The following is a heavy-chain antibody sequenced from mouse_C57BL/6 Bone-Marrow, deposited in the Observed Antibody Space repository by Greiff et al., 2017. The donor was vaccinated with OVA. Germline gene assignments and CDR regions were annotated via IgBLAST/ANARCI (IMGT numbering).Heavy chain of an antibody. Sequence: QVPLQQSGPELVKPGASVKISCPASGYTFTDYYINWVKQRPGQGLALIGSGSTYYNEKFKGKATLTVDKSSSTAYMLLSSLTSEDSAVYFCARWDGNYVFDYWGQGTTLTVSS. D-gene: IGHD2-1*01. V-gene: IGHV1-75*01. CDR3: ARWDGNYVFDY. J-gene: IGHJ2*01. CDR1: GYTFTDYY. CDR2: SGST.